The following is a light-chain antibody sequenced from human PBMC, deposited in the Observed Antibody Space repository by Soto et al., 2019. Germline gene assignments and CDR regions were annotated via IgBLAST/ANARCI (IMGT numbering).Light chain of an antibody. CDR2: DVS. Sequence: QSVLTQPASVSGSPGQSITISCTGTSSDVGGYNFVSWYQQHPGKAPKLMIYDVSHRPSGVSNRFSGSKSGNTASLTISGLQAEDEADYYCSSYTSSRTVVFGGGTKLTVL. V-gene: IGLV2-14*01. CDR3: SSYTSSRTVV. CDR1: SSDVGGYNF. J-gene: IGLJ3*02.